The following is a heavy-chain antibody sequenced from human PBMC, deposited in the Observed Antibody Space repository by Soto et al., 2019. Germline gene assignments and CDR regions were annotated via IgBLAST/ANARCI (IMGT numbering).Heavy chain of an antibody. CDR2: INHSGST. CDR1: GGSFSGYY. Sequence: SETLSLTCAVYGGSFSGYYWSWIRQPPGKGLEWIGEINHSGSTNYNPSLKSRVTISVDTSKNQFSLKLSSVTAADTAVYYCARGFWSGYREDYYYGMDVWGQGTTVTV. D-gene: IGHD3-3*01. V-gene: IGHV4-34*01. J-gene: IGHJ6*02. CDR3: ARGFWSGYREDYYYGMDV.